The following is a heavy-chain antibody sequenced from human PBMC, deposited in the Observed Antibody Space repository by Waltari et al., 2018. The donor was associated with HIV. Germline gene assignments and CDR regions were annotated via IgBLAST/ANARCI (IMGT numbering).Heavy chain of an antibody. CDR1: GFIFTDFA. Sequence: QLLESGGGLVEPGGSLRLSCAASGFIFTDFAMDWVRQAPGKGLEWVSAIRGGGKTFYADSVKGRFTISRDNSKNTLYLQMNSLRADDAAVYYCVKESGRAADVFDLWGQGTMVTVSS. CDR2: IRGGGKT. J-gene: IGHJ3*01. CDR3: VKESGRAADVFDL. D-gene: IGHD3-10*01. V-gene: IGHV3-23*01.